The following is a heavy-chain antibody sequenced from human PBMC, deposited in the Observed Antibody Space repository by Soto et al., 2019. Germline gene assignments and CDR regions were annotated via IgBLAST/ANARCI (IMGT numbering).Heavy chain of an antibody. V-gene: IGHV3-72*01. CDR2: SRNKANSYTT. CDR3: ARDPHYGGSPL. J-gene: IGHJ4*02. Sequence: EVQLVESGGGLVQPGGSLRLSCAASGFTFSDHYMDWVRQAQGKGLEWVGRSRNKANSYTTEYAASVRGRFSISRDDSDNAVYLQMNSLKPEDTAVYYCARDPHYGGSPLWVQGTLVTVSS. D-gene: IGHD4-17*01. CDR1: GFTFSDHY.